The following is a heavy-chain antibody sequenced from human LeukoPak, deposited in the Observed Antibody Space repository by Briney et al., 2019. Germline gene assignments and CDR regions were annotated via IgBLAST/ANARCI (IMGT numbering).Heavy chain of an antibody. J-gene: IGHJ4*02. Sequence: PGGSLRLSCGASEFAFSDFYMTWIRQAPGKGLEWVSYISSSSSHTNYADSVKGRFTISRDNAKNSLYLQMNSLRAEDTAVYYCARTNLGGGWRFDYWGQGTLVTVSS. CDR3: ARTNLGGGWRFDY. CDR1: EFAFSDFY. CDR2: ISSSSSHT. D-gene: IGHD6-19*01. V-gene: IGHV3-11*06.